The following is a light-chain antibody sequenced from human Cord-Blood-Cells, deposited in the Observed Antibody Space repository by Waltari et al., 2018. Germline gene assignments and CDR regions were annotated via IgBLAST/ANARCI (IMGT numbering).Light chain of an antibody. CDR3: CSYAGSYTFHV. J-gene: IGLJ1*01. V-gene: IGLV2-11*01. CDR1: SSDVGGYNY. Sequence: QSALTQPRSVSGSPGQSVTISCTGTSSDVGGYNYVSWYQQHPGKAPKLMIYDVSKRPSGGPDRFSGSKSGNTASLTISGLQAEDEADYYCCSYAGSYTFHVFGTGTKVTVL. CDR2: DVS.